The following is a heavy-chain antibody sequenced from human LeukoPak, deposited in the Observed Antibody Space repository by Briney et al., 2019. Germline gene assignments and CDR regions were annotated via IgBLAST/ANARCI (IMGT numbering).Heavy chain of an antibody. CDR2: INPSGST. CDR1: GGALTGFY. CDR3: AKKRITMIRGAPFDP. V-gene: IGHV4-34*01. J-gene: IGHJ5*02. Sequence: SETLSLTCVVSGGALTGFYWSCIRQSPVRGLEWIGEINPSGSTIYNPSLKSRVNMSVDTTENSFSLKLSSVTAADTAIYFCAKKRITMIRGAPFDPWGQGTPVAVSS. D-gene: IGHD3-10*01.